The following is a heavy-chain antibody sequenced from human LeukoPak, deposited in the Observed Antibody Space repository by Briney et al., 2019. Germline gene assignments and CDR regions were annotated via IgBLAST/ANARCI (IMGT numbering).Heavy chain of an antibody. V-gene: IGHV4-59*01. CDR1: GGSISSYY. D-gene: IGHD3-16*01. Sequence: SETLSLTCTVSGGSISSYYWSWIRQPPGKGLEWIGYIYYSGSTNYNPSLKSRVTISVDTSKNQFSLKLSSVTAADTAVYYCARDSYTVWGGEFDYWGQGTLVTVSS. CDR3: ARDSYTVWGGEFDY. CDR2: IYYSGST. J-gene: IGHJ4*02.